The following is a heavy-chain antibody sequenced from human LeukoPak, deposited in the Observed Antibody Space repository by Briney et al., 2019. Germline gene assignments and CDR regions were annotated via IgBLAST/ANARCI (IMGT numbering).Heavy chain of an antibody. J-gene: IGHJ4*02. CDR1: GGSISSSDYF. D-gene: IGHD3-10*01. Sequence: PAETLSLTCTVSGGSISSSDYFWAWIRQPPGKGLEWIGSVFYSGDTYYNPSLKSRVTIPVDTSKNQFSLKLSPVTAADTAVYYCARGLTMVRGVIGEPDYWGQGTTATVSS. CDR2: VFYSGDT. CDR3: ARGLTMVRGVIGEPDY. V-gene: IGHV4-39*01.